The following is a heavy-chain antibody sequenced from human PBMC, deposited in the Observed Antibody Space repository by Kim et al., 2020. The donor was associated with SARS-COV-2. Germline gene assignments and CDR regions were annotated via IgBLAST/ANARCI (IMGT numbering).Heavy chain of an antibody. J-gene: IGHJ4*02. D-gene: IGHD2-2*01. CDR3: AASSLAVALGAHFDY. Sequence: ASVKVSCKVSGYTLTELSMHWVRQAPGKGLEWMGGFDPEDGETIYAQKFQGRVTMTEDTSTDTAYMELSSLRSEDTAVYYCAASSLAVALGAHFDYWGQGTLVTVSS. CDR2: FDPEDGET. CDR1: GYTLTELS. V-gene: IGHV1-24*01.